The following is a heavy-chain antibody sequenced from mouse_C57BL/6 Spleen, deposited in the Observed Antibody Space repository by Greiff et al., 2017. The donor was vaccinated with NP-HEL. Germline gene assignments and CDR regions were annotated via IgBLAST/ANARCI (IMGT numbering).Heavy chain of an antibody. J-gene: IGHJ1*03. V-gene: IGHV5-6*01. D-gene: IGHD2-10*01. CDR3: ARPPTPQYFDV. Sequence: EVHLVESGGDLVKPGGSLKLSCAASGFTFSSYGMSWVRQTPDKRLEWVATISSGGSYTYYPDSVKGRFTISRDNAKNTLYLQMSSLKSEDTAMYYCARPPTPQYFDVWGTGTTVTVSS. CDR2: ISSGGSYT. CDR1: GFTFSSYG.